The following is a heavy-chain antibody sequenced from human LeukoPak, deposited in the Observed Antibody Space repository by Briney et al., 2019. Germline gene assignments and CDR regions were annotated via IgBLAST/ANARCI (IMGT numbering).Heavy chain of an antibody. CDR3: ARGCRYDFWSGYLPYNWFDP. CDR2: MNPNSGNT. J-gene: IGHJ5*02. Sequence: ASVKVSCKASGYTFNSYDINWVRQATGQGLEWMGWMNPNSGNTGYAQKFQGRVTMTRNTSISTAYMELSSLRSEDTAVYYCARGCRYDFWSGYLPYNWFDPWGQGTLVTVSS. D-gene: IGHD3-3*01. CDR1: GYTFNSYD. V-gene: IGHV1-8*01.